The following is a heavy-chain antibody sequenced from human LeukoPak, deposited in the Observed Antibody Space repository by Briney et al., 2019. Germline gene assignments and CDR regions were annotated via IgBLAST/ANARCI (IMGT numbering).Heavy chain of an antibody. D-gene: IGHD1-26*01. J-gene: IGHJ6*03. CDR1: GGSISSYY. CDR2: IYYSGST. CDR3: ARVGGKTNGGSYPVRDYYYNSYMDV. Sequence: AETLSLTCTVSGGSISSYYWSWVRQPPGKGLEWVGYIYYSGSTNYNPSLKSRVTISIDTSKNPLSLQLNSVTAADTAVYYCARVGGKTNGGSYPVRDYYYNSYMDVWGKGTTVTVSS. V-gene: IGHV4-59*01.